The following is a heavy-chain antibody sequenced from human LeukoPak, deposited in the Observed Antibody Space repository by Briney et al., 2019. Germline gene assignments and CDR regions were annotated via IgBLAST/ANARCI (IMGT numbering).Heavy chain of an antibody. CDR1: GGSISNYY. J-gene: IGHJ4*02. V-gene: IGHV4-59*08. CDR2: IYYSGST. CDR3: ARGPLYGSASYHFDY. D-gene: IGHD3-10*01. Sequence: SETLSLTCSVSGGSISNYYWSWIRQPPGKGLEWIGNIYYSGSTNYNPSLKSRVTILLDTSKNQFSLKLRSVTAADTAMYYCARGPLYGSASYHFDYWGQGILVTVSS.